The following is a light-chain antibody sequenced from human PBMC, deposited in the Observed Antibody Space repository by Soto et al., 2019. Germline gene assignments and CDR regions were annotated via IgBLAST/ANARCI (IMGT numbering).Light chain of an antibody. CDR3: QQRYKTSLSS. J-gene: IGKJ2*01. CDR1: QRIDNF. CDR2: GAS. V-gene: IGKV1-39*01. Sequence: DIQITQSPSFLSSSVLDRVSITCRASQRIDNFLNWYQQKPGKAPKLLIYGASSLQSGVPSRFSGSGSGTDFTLTITSLQPEDSATYHCQQRYKTSLSSFGQGTKVDIK.